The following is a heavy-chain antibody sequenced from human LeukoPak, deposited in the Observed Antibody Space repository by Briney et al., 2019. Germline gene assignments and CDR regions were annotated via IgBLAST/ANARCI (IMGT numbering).Heavy chain of an antibody. CDR1: GGSFSSGSYY. Sequence: SETLSLTCTVSGGSFSSGSYYWSWIRQPAGRGLEWIGRIYTSGSTNYNPSLKSRVTISVDTSKNQFSLKLSSVTAADTAVYYCVRSSYYYDSSGYYYYYYYYMDVWGKGTTVTVSS. V-gene: IGHV4-61*02. D-gene: IGHD3-22*01. J-gene: IGHJ6*03. CDR3: VRSSYYYDSSGYYYYYYYYMDV. CDR2: IYTSGST.